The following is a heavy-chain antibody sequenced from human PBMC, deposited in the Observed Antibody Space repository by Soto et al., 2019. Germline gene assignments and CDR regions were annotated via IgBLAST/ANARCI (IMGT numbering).Heavy chain of an antibody. CDR1: GFTRSSHA. J-gene: IGHJ4*02. Sequence: EVPLLESWGGLVQPGGSLRLSCAASGFTRSSHAMSWVRQAPGKGLEWVSGIVDSGSSTYYADSVKGRFTISSDNSKNPLYLQMNSLRADDTAIYYWAKRALGAHDFWGQGTLVTVSA. D-gene: IGHD1-26*01. CDR2: IVDSGSST. V-gene: IGHV3-23*01. CDR3: AKRALGAHDF.